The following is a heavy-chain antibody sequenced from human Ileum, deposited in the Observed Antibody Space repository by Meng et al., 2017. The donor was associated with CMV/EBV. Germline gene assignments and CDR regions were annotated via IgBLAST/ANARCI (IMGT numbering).Heavy chain of an antibody. Sequence: QGQLGQSGAEVKEAGSSGKVPFDGSGGTFSSNAISWVRHAPGQGLEWMGVISPIFRTSNYAQKFQGRLTITADESTSTAYMELSSLTSGDTAVYYCATSGRGPKYYFDYWGQGTLVTVSS. CDR3: ATSGRGPKYYFDY. CDR1: GGTFSSNA. D-gene: IGHD1-14*01. V-gene: IGHV1-69*12. CDR2: ISPIFRTS. J-gene: IGHJ4*02.